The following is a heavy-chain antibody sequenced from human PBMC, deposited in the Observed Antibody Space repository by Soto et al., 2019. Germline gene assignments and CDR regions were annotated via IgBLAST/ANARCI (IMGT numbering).Heavy chain of an antibody. V-gene: IGHV3-74*01. J-gene: IGHJ5*02. Sequence: PGGPLRLSCAASGFTSISYWMHWVRQAPGKGLVWVSRINSDGSSTSYADSVKGRFTISRDNAKNTLYLQMNSLRAEDTAVYYCARARHDFWSGDNNWFDPWGQGT. D-gene: IGHD3-3*01. CDR2: INSDGSST. CDR1: GFTSISYW. CDR3: ARARHDFWSGDNNWFDP.